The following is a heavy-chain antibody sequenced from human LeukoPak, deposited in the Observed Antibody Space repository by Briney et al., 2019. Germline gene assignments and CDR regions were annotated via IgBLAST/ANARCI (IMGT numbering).Heavy chain of an antibody. J-gene: IGHJ4*01. V-gene: IGHV3-23*01. CDR3: AKGSSGYFADL. D-gene: IGHD3-22*01. CDR1: GGIFNNYG. CDR2: ISNDGSGT. Sequence: GGSLTLSCAASGGIFNNYGLTWVRQAPGKGLEWVSAISNDGSGTNSAVFVRGRFSIYRDNSKNTLFLQMNSLRAEDTALYYCAKGSSGYFADLWGQGTLVTVSS.